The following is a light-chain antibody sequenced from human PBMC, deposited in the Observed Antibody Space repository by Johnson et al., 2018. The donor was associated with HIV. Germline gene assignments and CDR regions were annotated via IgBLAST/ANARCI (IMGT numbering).Light chain of an antibody. V-gene: IGLV1-51*01. CDR3: GTWDSSLSAEV. J-gene: IGLJ1*01. CDR1: SSNIGNNY. CDR2: DNN. Sequence: QSVLTQPPSVSAAPGQKVTISCSGSSSNIGNNYVSWYQQLPGTAPKLLIYDNNKRPSGIPDRFSGSKSGTSATLGITGLQNGDEADDYCGTWDSSLSAEVFGTGTKVTVL.